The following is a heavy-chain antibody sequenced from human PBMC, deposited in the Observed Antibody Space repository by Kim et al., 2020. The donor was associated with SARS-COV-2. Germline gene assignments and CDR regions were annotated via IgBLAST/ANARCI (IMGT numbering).Heavy chain of an antibody. D-gene: IGHD1-26*01. V-gene: IGHV4-39*07. Sequence: SETLSLTCTVSGGSISRSGDYWGWIRQPPGKGLEWIGSISYSGSTYYSPSLESRVIVSVDTSKNQFSLNLSSVTAADTAVYFCARDRHSVSYSVDFWGQG. J-gene: IGHJ4*02. CDR1: GGSISRSGDY. CDR3: ARDRHSVSYSVDF. CDR2: ISYSGST.